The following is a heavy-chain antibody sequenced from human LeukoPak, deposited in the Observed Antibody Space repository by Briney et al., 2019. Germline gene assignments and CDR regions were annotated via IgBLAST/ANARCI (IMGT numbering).Heavy chain of an antibody. V-gene: IGHV4-4*02. J-gene: IGHJ3*01. Sequence: SETLSLTCAVSGGSISSSNWWSWVRQPPGKGLEWIGEVYHSGSTNNNPSLKSRVTISIDKSKHQFSLELTSVTAADTAVYYCAGGDYSSSFDFWGQGTMVTVPS. CDR2: VYHSGST. CDR1: GGSISSSNW. CDR3: AGGDYSSSFDF. D-gene: IGHD6-13*01.